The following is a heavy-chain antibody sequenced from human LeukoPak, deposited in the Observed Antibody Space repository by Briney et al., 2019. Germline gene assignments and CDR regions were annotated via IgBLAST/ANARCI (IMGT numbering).Heavy chain of an antibody. CDR3: AREPPIAPRDGHSLDL. CDR1: DNSISRGHY. CDR2: MHHSGSR. D-gene: IGHD2-21*01. J-gene: IGHJ3*01. V-gene: IGHV4-38-2*02. Sequence: SETLSLTCTVSDNSISRGHYWGWIRQPPGKGLEWIGGMHHSGSRYYNASLKSRVTIEVDMSKNQFSLKLTSVTAADTAVYYCAREPPIAPRDGHSLDLWGHGTLVIVSS.